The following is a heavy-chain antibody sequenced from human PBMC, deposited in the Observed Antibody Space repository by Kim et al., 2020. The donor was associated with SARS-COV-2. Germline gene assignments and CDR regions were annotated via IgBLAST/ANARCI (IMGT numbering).Heavy chain of an antibody. V-gene: IGHV3-23*01. CDR1: GFISSSYA. D-gene: IGHD1-1*01. CDR3: TKGGTLVKDSFYGMKV. CDR2: FDGSGGRT. Sequence: GGSLRLSCAASGFISSSYAMTWVRQAPGKGLEWVSAFDGSGGRTYYADSVKGRFTISRDNSKNTLYLQLNSLRVEDTAIYYCTKGGTLVKDSFYGMKVWGQGTTVTVSS. J-gene: IGHJ6*02.